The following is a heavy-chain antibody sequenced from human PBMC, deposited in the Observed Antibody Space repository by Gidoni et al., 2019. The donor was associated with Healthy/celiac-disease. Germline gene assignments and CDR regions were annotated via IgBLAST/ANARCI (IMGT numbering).Heavy chain of an antibody. CDR3: ARDSNIAVAGTNYYYGMDV. Sequence: QVQLVESGGGVVQPGRSLRPSCAASGFPFSSYGMHWVRQAPGKGPEWVAVIWYDGSNKYYADSVKGRFTTSRDNSKNTLYLQMNSLRAEDTAVYYCARDSNIAVAGTNYYYGMDVWGQGTTVTVSS. V-gene: IGHV3-33*01. J-gene: IGHJ6*02. CDR2: IWYDGSNK. D-gene: IGHD6-19*01. CDR1: GFPFSSYG.